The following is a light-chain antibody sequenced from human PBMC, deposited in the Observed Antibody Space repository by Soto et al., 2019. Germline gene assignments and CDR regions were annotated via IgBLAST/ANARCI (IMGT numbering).Light chain of an antibody. Sequence: IVVTNSPFTLAVSPGETVTLSCRASQTVSGNLAWYQQKPGQPPRLLIFRASTRASGIPARFSGGGSGTEFTLTISSLQSEDFAVYYCQQYYNWPPWTFGPGTKVDIK. CDR1: QTVSGN. CDR3: QQYYNWPPWT. CDR2: RAS. J-gene: IGKJ1*01. V-gene: IGKV3-15*01.